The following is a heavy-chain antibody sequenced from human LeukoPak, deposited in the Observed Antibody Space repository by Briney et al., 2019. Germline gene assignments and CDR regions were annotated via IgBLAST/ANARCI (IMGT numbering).Heavy chain of an antibody. Sequence: ASVKVSCKASGYTFTTYGISWVRQAPGLGLEWMGWISAYNGNINYAQKLQGRVTMTTDTSTSTAYMELKSLRSDDTAVYYCARLPVGFWSGFSPHYYYMDVWGKGTTVTVSS. CDR2: ISAYNGNI. J-gene: IGHJ6*03. CDR3: ARLPVGFWSGFSPHYYYMDV. CDR1: GYTFTTYG. D-gene: IGHD3-3*01. V-gene: IGHV1-18*01.